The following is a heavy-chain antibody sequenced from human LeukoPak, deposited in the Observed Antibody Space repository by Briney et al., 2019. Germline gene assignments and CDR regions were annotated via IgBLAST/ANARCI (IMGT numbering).Heavy chain of an antibody. D-gene: IGHD1-7*01. CDR3: AKPSITGTKGSAFDI. J-gene: IGHJ3*02. V-gene: IGHV3-20*04. CDR1: GFTFDDYG. Sequence: GGSLRLSCAASGFTFDDYGMSWVRQAPGEGLEWVSGINWNGGSTGYADSVKGRFTISRDNAKNSLYLQMNSLRAEDTALYYCAKPSITGTKGSAFDIWGQGTMVTVSS. CDR2: INWNGGST.